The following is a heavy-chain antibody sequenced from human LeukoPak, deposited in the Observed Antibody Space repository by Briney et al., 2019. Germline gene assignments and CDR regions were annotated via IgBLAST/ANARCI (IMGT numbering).Heavy chain of an antibody. J-gene: IGHJ5*02. D-gene: IGHD2/OR15-2a*01. CDR3: ARVVLSGAYQIDL. CDR1: GFTFSSYE. V-gene: IGHV3-48*03. Sequence: GGSLRLSCAASGFTFSSYEMNWVRQAPGKGLEWVSYISSSGSTIYYADSVKGRFTISRDNAQSTLYLQVNSLRVEDAAVYYCARVVLSGAYQIDLWGQGTLVTVSS. CDR2: ISSSGSTI.